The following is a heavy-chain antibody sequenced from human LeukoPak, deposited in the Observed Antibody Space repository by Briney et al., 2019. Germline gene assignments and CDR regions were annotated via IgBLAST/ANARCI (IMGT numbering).Heavy chain of an antibody. CDR1: GFTFSSYA. V-gene: IGHV3-23*01. Sequence: TGGSLRLSCAASGFTFSSYAMSRVRQAPGKGLEWVSVISNTGGSTFYADSVKGRFTISRDNSKNTLYLQMNSLRAEDTAVYYCAKRASGSGTSLYYFDYWGQGTLVTVSS. J-gene: IGHJ4*02. CDR3: AKRASGSGTSLYYFDY. D-gene: IGHD3-10*01. CDR2: ISNTGGST.